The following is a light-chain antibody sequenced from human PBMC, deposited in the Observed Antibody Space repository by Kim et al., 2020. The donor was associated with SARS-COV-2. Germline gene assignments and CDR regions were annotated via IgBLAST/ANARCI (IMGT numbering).Light chain of an antibody. CDR3: LQYGAFPLT. V-gene: IGKV1-16*01. CDR2: AAS. J-gene: IGKJ3*01. Sequence: SASVGDRVTITCRASHAIIYLAWFQQKPGKAPKSLIYAASSLQSGVPSRFSGSGSGTDFTLTISSLQPEDFATYYCLQYGAFPLTFGPGTKVDI. CDR1: HAIIY.